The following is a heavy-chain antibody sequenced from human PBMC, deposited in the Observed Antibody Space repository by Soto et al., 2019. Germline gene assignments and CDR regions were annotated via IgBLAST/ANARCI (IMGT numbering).Heavy chain of an antibody. CDR1: GGTFSSYA. CDR3: ARARYLRNWFDP. D-gene: IGHD3-9*01. J-gene: IGHJ5*02. Sequence: SVKVSCKASGGTFSSYAISWVRQAPGQGLEWMGGIIPIFGTANYAQKFQGRVTITADESTSTAYMELSSLRSEDTAVYYCARARYLRNWFDPWGQGTLVTVSS. V-gene: IGHV1-69*13. CDR2: IIPIFGTA.